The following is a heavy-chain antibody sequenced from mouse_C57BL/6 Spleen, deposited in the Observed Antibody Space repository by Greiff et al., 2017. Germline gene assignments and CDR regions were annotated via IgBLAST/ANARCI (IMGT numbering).Heavy chain of an antibody. J-gene: IGHJ2*01. CDR1: GYTFTSYW. CDR3: ARREKEEYFDY. V-gene: IGHV1-50*01. Sequence: QVQLKQPGAELVKPGASVKLSCKASGYTFTSYWMQWVKQRPGQGLEWIGEIDPSDSYTNYNQKVKGKATLTVDTSSSTAYMQLSSLTSEDSAVYYCARREKEEYFDYWGQGTTLTVSS. CDR2: IDPSDSYT.